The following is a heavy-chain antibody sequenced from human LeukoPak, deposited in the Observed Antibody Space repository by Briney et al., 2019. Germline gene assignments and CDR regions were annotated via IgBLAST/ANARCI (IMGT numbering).Heavy chain of an antibody. CDR3: TVGGYGDYIPSFDY. CDR2: IRSKAYGGTT. D-gene: IGHD4-17*01. J-gene: IGHJ4*02. CDR1: GFTFSSYG. Sequence: PGGSLRLSCAASGFTFSSYGMSWVRQAPGKGLEWVGFIRSKAYGGTTEYAASVKGRFTISRDDSKSIAYLQMNSLKTEDTAVYYCTVGGYGDYIPSFDYWGQGTLVTVSS. V-gene: IGHV3-49*04.